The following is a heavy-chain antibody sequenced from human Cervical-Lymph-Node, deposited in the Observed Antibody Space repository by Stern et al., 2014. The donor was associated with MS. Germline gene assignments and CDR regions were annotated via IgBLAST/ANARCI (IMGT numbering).Heavy chain of an antibody. Sequence: VQLVESGAEMKKPGESLKISCQTSGYRFTSRWIGWVRQMPGKGPEWMGIIYPRDSDTRYTPSFGGRVFISADQSVSTAYLEWSSLEASDTAMYYCACRYHSGDGGPYGSGVAYYDAFDMWGQGTMVTVSS. J-gene: IGHJ3*02. CDR3: ACRYHSGDGGPYGSGVAYYDAFDM. CDR1: GYRFTSRW. CDR2: IYPRDSDT. D-gene: IGHD2-15*01. V-gene: IGHV5-51*03.